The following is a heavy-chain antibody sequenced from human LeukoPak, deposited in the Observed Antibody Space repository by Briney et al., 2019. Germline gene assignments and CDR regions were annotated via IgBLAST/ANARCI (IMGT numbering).Heavy chain of an antibody. D-gene: IGHD6-19*01. CDR2: ISPGDSET. CDR1: GYSFTSYW. J-gene: IGHJ3*01. Sequence: GESLKISCKGSGYSFTSYWIGWVRQMPGKGLEWMGIISPGDSETRYSPSFQGQVTISADKSISTAYLQWSSLKASDTAMYYCASGPQHTSDWYNAFDFWGQGTLVTVSS. CDR3: ASGPQHTSDWYNAFDF. V-gene: IGHV5-51*01.